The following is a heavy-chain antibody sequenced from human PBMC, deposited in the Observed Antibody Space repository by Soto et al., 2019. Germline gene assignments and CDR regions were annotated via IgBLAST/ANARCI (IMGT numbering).Heavy chain of an antibody. CDR1: GGSISTSDYS. CDR3: VRERTIFGVAPGGGVDV. D-gene: IGHD3-3*01. Sequence: QLQLRESGSGLVKSSQTLSLTCAVSGGSISTSDYSWSWIRQPPGRGLEWLGSIYHTGTTHYIPSLKNRLTMSLDKSKNQFSLDLTSMTAADTALYYCVRERTIFGVAPGGGVDVWGQGTTVTVSS. V-gene: IGHV4-30-2*01. J-gene: IGHJ6*02. CDR2: IYHTGTT.